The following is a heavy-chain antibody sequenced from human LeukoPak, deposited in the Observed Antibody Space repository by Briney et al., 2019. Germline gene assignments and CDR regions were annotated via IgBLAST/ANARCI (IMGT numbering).Heavy chain of an antibody. D-gene: IGHD2-21*02. CDR2: INTNTGNP. CDR1: GYTFTSYA. CDR3: AKDRTGGDFFTDAFDM. V-gene: IGHV7-4-1*02. Sequence: ASVKVSCKASGYTFTSYAMNWVRQAPGQGLEWMGWINTNTGNPTYAQGFTGRFVFSLDTSVSTAYLQISSLKAEDMALYYCAKDRTGGDFFTDAFDMWGQGTMVTVAS. J-gene: IGHJ3*02.